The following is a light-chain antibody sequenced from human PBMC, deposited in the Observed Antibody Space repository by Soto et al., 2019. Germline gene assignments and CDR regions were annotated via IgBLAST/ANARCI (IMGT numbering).Light chain of an antibody. CDR3: LQNYSVPLT. Sequence: EIVLTQSPGTLSLSPGERVTLSCRASQTVSNSYIAWYQQKPGQAPRLLLYDASARATGIPDRVTGSGSGTDFTLTITRLEPEDFAIYYCLQNYSVPLTFGGGTKVE. CDR1: QTVSNSY. V-gene: IGKV3D-20*02. CDR2: DAS. J-gene: IGKJ4*01.